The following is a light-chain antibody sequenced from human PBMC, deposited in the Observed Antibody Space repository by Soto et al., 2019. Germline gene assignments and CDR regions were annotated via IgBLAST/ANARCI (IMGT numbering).Light chain of an antibody. V-gene: IGLV2-11*01. CDR1: SSDVGGFKY. J-gene: IGLJ2*01. CDR3: CSYAANDVR. Sequence: QSALTQPRSVSGSPGQSVTISCTGTSSDVGGFKYVSWYQQHPGKAPKLIIFDASKRPSGVPDRFSGSKSGYTASLTISGLQGEDEADYYCCSYAANDVRFGGGTKVTVL. CDR2: DAS.